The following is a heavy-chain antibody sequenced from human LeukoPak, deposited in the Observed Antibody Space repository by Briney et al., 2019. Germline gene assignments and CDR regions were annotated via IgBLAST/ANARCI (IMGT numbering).Heavy chain of an antibody. J-gene: IGHJ3*02. Sequence: PSQTLSLTCTVSGGSISSGGYYWSWIRQPPGKGLEWIGEINHSGSTNYNPSLKSRVTISVDTSKNQFSLKLSSVTAADTAVYYCARSGPSLWFGELFTPRAFDIWGQGTMVTVSS. CDR2: INHSGST. V-gene: IGHV4-30-2*01. CDR1: GGSISSGGYY. D-gene: IGHD3-10*01. CDR3: ARSGPSLWFGELFTPRAFDI.